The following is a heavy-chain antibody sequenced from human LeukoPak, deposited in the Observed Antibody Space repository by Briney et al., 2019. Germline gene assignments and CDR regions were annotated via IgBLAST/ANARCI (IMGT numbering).Heavy chain of an antibody. Sequence: GESLKISCKGSGYSITSYWIGWVRQMPGKGLEWMGTIYPDDSDTRYSPSFQGQVTISADKSISTAYLQWSSLKASDTAMYYCARSGYREYGDSGVDYWGQGTLVTVSS. CDR2: IYPDDSDT. CDR1: GYSITSYW. V-gene: IGHV5-51*01. D-gene: IGHD4-17*01. CDR3: ARSGYREYGDSGVDY. J-gene: IGHJ4*02.